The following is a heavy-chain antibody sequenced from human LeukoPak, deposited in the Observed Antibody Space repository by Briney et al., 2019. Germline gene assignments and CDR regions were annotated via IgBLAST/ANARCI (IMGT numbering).Heavy chain of an antibody. J-gene: IGHJ3*02. Sequence: ASVKVSCKASGYTFTSYAMHWVRQAPGQRLEWMGWINAGNGNTKYSQKFQGRVTTTRDTSTSTAYMELRSLRSDDTAVYYCARDLHAFDIWGQGTMVTVSS. CDR3: ARDLHAFDI. CDR1: GYTFTSYA. CDR2: INAGNGNT. V-gene: IGHV1-3*01.